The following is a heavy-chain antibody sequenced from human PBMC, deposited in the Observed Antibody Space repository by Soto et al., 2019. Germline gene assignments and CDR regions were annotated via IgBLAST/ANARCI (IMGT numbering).Heavy chain of an antibody. CDR2: INPNPGVT. J-gene: IGHJ6*02. Sequence: QVQLEQSGAEVRKPGASVKVSCKASGYTFIGFYMHWLRQAPGQGLEWVAFINPNPGVTSPAQEFQGRVTMTRDKSSSTAYMEVSRLRSDDTAVYYCAKGPRYGMDVWGQGATVIVS. V-gene: IGHV1-2*02. CDR1: GYTFIGFY. CDR3: AKGPRYGMDV.